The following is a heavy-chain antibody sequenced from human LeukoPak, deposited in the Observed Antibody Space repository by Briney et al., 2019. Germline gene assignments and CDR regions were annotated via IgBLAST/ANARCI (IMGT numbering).Heavy chain of an antibody. CDR1: GFTFSSHW. Sequence: GGSLRLSCAASGFTFSSHWMHWVRQAPGKGLVWVSRVKGDGTFTNYADSVYGRFTISRDNAKNTLYLHMHSLRAEDTAVYYCVRDGDDFNFDYWGQGNLVTVSS. CDR3: VRDGDDFNFDY. CDR2: VKGDGTFT. D-gene: IGHD5-24*01. V-gene: IGHV3-74*01. J-gene: IGHJ4*02.